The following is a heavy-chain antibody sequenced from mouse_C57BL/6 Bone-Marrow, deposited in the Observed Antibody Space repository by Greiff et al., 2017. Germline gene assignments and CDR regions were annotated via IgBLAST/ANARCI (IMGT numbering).Heavy chain of an antibody. CDR2: IYPGDGDT. D-gene: IGHD2-4*01. V-gene: IGHV1-82*01. Sequence: QVQLKESGPELVKPGASVKISCKASGYAFSSSWMNWVKQRPGKGLEWIGRIYPGDGDTNYNGKFKGKATLTADKSSSTAYMQLSSLTSEDSAVYFCARRYDYDRDWYFDVWGTGTTVTVSS. J-gene: IGHJ1*03. CDR3: ARRYDYDRDWYFDV. CDR1: GYAFSSSW.